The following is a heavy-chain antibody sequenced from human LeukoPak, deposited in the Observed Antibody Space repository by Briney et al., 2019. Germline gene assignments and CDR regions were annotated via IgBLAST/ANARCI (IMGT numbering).Heavy chain of an antibody. V-gene: IGHV1-2*02. CDR1: GYTFTGYY. CDR2: INPNSGGT. CDR3: ARSIGQYYDSSGYYTDYYYYMDV. Sequence: GASVKVSRKASGYTFTGYYMHWVRQAPGQGLEWMGWINPNSGGTNYAQKFQGRVTMTRDTSISTAYMELSRLRSDDTAVYYCARSIGQYYDSSGYYTDYYYYMDVWGKGTTVTVSS. D-gene: IGHD3-22*01. J-gene: IGHJ6*03.